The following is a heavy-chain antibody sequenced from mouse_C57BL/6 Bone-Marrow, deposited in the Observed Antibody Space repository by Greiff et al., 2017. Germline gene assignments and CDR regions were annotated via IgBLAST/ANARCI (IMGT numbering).Heavy chain of an antibody. J-gene: IGHJ4*01. CDR1: GFTFSSYA. D-gene: IGHD2-1*01. Sequence: EVQLVESGGGLVKPGGSLKLSCAASGFTFSSYAMSWVRQTPEKRLEWVATISDGGSYTYYPDNVKGRFTISRDNAKTNLYLQMRHLKSEDTSMYYCARSVTSLRVAYWGQGTSVTVSS. CDR2: ISDGGSYT. V-gene: IGHV5-4*01. CDR3: ARSVTSLRVAY.